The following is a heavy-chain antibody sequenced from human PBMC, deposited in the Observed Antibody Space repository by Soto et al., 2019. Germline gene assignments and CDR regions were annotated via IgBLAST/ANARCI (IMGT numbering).Heavy chain of an antibody. Sequence: VKLVESGGGVVQPGGSLRLSCAASGFTFNIYGMHWVRQAPDKGLEWVALISYDGSNQYYADSVKGRFTISRDNSKNALFMQMNSLRAAYTAVYYCAKDQASGQGSFDSWGQGTLVTVSS. V-gene: IGHV3-30*18. CDR3: AKDQASGQGSFDS. CDR2: ISYDGSNQ. J-gene: IGHJ4*02. CDR1: GFTFNIYG.